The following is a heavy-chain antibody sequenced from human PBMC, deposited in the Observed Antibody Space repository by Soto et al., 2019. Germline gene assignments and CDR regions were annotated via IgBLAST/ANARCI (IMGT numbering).Heavy chain of an antibody. V-gene: IGHV4-39*01. CDR1: GGSISSSSYY. D-gene: IGHD3-3*01. J-gene: IGHJ4*02. CDR3: ARHLDIFGVVIDY. Sequence: PSETLSLTCTVSGGSISSSSYYWGWIRQPPGKGLEWIGSIYYSGSTYYNPSLKSRVTISVDTSKNQFSLKLSSVTAADTAVYYCARHLDIFGVVIDYRGQGTLVTVSS. CDR2: IYYSGST.